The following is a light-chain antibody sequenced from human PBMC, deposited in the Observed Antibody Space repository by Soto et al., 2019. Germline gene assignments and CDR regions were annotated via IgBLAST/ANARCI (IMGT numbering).Light chain of an antibody. CDR2: GVS. CDR1: QSVSSSY. V-gene: IGKV3-20*01. J-gene: IGKJ2*01. Sequence: EIVLTQSPGTLSLSPGERATLSCRASQSVSSSYLAWYQQKPGQAPRLLIYGVSLSATGIPDRFSGSGSGNDFTLTISSLEPEDYEVYYCHLYGSFYTFGQGTKLEIK. CDR3: HLYGSFYT.